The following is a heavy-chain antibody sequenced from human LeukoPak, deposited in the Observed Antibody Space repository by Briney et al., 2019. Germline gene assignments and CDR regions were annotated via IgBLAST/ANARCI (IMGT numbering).Heavy chain of an antibody. CDR1: GFTFSDYS. J-gene: IGHJ4*02. D-gene: IGHD2-21*01. CDR3: AKAPVTTCRGAYCYPFDY. CDR2: ISGSGGST. Sequence: PGGSLRLSCAASGFTFSDYSMNWVRQTPGKGLEWVSAISGSGGSTYYADSVKGRSTISRDSSKNTLSLQMNRLRPEDAAVYYCAKAPVTTCRGAYCYPFDYWGQGTLVTVSS. V-gene: IGHV3-23*01.